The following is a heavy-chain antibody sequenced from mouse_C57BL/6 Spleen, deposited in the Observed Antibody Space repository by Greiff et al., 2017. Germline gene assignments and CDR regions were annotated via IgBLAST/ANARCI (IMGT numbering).Heavy chain of an antibody. D-gene: IGHD1-1*01. V-gene: IGHV5-17*01. Sequence: EVHLVESGGGLVKPGGSLKLSCAASGFTFSDYGMHWVRQAPEKGLAWVAYISSGSSTIYYAHTVKGRFTISRDNAKNTLFLQMTSLRSEDTAMYYCARLPTVVSMDYWGQGTSVTVSS. CDR1: GFTFSDYG. J-gene: IGHJ4*01. CDR3: ARLPTVVSMDY. CDR2: ISSGSSTI.